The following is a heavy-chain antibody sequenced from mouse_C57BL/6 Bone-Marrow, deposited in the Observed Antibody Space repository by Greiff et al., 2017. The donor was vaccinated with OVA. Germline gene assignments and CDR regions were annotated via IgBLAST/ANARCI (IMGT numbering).Heavy chain of an antibody. CDR3: ARHMDYYGSSLAY. J-gene: IGHJ3*01. Sequence: DVKLVESGGGLVQPGGSLKLSCAASGFTFSDYYMYWVRQTPEKRLEWVAYISNGGGSTYYPDTVKGRFTISRDNAKNTLYLQMSRLKSEDTAMYYCARHMDYYGSSLAYWGQGTLVTVSA. CDR2: ISNGGGST. D-gene: IGHD1-1*01. CDR1: GFTFSDYY. V-gene: IGHV5-12*01.